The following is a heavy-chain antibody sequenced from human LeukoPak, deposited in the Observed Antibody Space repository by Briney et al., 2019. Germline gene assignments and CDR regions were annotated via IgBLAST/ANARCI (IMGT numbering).Heavy chain of an antibody. D-gene: IGHD4-17*01. Sequence: SVKVSCKASGGTFSSYAISWVRQTPGQGLEWMGRIIPILGIANYAQKFQGRVTMTEDTSTDTAYMELSSLRSEDTAVYYCATVQPDYGDYIDAFDIWGQGTMVTVSS. CDR3: ATVQPDYGDYIDAFDI. V-gene: IGHV1-69*04. J-gene: IGHJ3*02. CDR2: IIPILGIA. CDR1: GGTFSSYA.